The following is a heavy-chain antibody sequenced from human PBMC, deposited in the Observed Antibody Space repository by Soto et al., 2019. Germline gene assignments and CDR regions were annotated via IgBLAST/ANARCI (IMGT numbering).Heavy chain of an antibody. Sequence: QVQLVQSGAEVKKPGSSVKVSCKASGGTFSSYAISWVRQAPGQGLEWMGGIIPIFGTANYAQKFQGRVTITADEATSTAYMELSSLRSEDTAVYYCARVDYYGLGSVIGGMDVWGQGTTVTVSS. D-gene: IGHD3-10*01. V-gene: IGHV1-69*01. CDR2: IIPIFGTA. J-gene: IGHJ6*02. CDR1: GGTFSSYA. CDR3: ARVDYYGLGSVIGGMDV.